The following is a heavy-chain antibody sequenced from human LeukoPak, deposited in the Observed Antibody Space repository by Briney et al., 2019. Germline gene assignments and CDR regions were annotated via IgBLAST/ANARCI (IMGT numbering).Heavy chain of an antibody. CDR1: GGSFSGYY. J-gene: IGHJ5*02. Sequence: SETLSLTCAVYGGSFSGYYWSWIRQPPGKGLEWIGEINHSGSTNYNPSLKSRVTISVDTSKNQFSLKLSSVTAADTAVYYRARPRIPRSGGWFDPWGQGTLVTVSS. D-gene: IGHD3-10*01. V-gene: IGHV4-34*01. CDR2: INHSGST. CDR3: ARPRIPRSGGWFDP.